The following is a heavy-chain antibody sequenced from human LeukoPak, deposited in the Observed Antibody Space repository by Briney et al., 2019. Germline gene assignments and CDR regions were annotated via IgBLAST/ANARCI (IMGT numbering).Heavy chain of an antibody. Sequence: TLSLTCTVSGGSISSGSYYWSWIRQPAGKRLEWIGHIYRSGSTNYNPSLKSRVTISVDTSKNQFSLKLSSVTAADTAVYYCARGRSQWLVPGAYFDYWGQGTLVTVSS. D-gene: IGHD6-19*01. J-gene: IGHJ4*02. CDR3: ARGRSQWLVPGAYFDY. V-gene: IGHV4-61*09. CDR1: GGSISSGSYY. CDR2: IYRSGST.